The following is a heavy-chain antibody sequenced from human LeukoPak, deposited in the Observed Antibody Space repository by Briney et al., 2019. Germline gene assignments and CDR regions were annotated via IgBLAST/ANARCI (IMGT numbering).Heavy chain of an antibody. J-gene: IGHJ4*02. CDR1: GFTFSDYY. V-gene: IGHV3-11*01. CDR2: ISSGGRTM. CDR3: AKGYRTGRWLPLDY. D-gene: IGHD5-24*01. Sequence: GGSLRLSCAASGFTFSDYYMTWIRQAPGKGLEWISYISSGGRTMYYTDSVKGRFTISRDNAKNSLYLQMNSLRAEDTALYYCAKGYRTGRWLPLDYWGQGTLVTVSS.